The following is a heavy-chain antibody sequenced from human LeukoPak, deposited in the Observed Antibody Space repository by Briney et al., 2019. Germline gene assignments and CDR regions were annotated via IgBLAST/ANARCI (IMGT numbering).Heavy chain of an antibody. D-gene: IGHD3-3*01. CDR1: GYSFTSYW. CDR2: IYPGDSDT. CDR3: ASVTSITIFGVVSSWFDP. J-gene: IGHJ5*02. V-gene: IGHV5-51*01. Sequence: GESLKISWKGSGYSFTSYWIGWVRQMPGKGLEWMGIIYPGDSDTRYSPSFQGQVTISADKSISTAYLQWSSLKASDTAMYYCASVTSITIFGVVSSWFDPWGQGTLVTVSS.